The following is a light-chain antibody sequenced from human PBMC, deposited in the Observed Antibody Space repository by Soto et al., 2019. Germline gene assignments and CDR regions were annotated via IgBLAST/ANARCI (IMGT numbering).Light chain of an antibody. Sequence: QSVMNQPASVSWSPRQSITISCTGASSDVGGYTYVSWYQQHPGKAPKLMIYEVNNRPSGVSNRFSGSKSGNTASLTISGLQAEDDADYYCSSYTSSSTLYVFGTGTKVTVL. CDR3: SSYTSSSTLYV. CDR2: EVN. CDR1: SSDVGGYTY. J-gene: IGLJ1*01. V-gene: IGLV2-14*01.